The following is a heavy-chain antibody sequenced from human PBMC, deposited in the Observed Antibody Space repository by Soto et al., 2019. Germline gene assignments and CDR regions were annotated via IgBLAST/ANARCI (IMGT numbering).Heavy chain of an antibody. CDR1: VYTFTSYY. CDR3: ARGLGKLAGTDYYYYYYMDV. V-gene: IGHV1-46*03. CDR2: INPSGGST. J-gene: IGHJ6*03. D-gene: IGHD6-19*01. Sequence: ASFKVSCKASVYTFTSYYMQWVRQAPGQRSEWMGIINPSGGSTSYAQKFQGRVTMTRDTSTSTVYMELSSLRSEDTAVYYCARGLGKLAGTDYYYYYYMDVWGKGTTVTVSS.